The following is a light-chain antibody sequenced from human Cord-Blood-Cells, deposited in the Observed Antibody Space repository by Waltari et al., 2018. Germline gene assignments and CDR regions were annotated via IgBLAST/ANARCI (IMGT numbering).Light chain of an antibody. CDR2: LGS. CDR3: MQALQTPWT. J-gene: IGKJ1*01. Sequence: DIVMTQSPLSLPITPGEPASIPCRSSQSLLHSNGYNYLDWYLQKPGQSPQLLIYLGSNRASGVPYRFRGRGSGTDFTLKISRVEAEDVGVYYCMQALQTPWTFGQGTKVEIK. CDR1: QSLLHSNGYNY. V-gene: IGKV2-28*01.